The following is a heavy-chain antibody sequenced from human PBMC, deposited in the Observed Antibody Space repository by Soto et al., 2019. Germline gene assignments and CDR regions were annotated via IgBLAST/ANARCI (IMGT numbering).Heavy chain of an antibody. V-gene: IGHV4-4*07. CDR1: VGTISSYY. J-gene: IGHJ5*02. CDR2: IYSSGNT. D-gene: IGHD2-2*01. CDR3: ASGQRFSDWFDP. Sequence: SETLSLPCSVSVGTISSYYGTWIRQPAGKGLEWIGRIYSSGNTKHNPSLQRRVTMSLDTSNNQSSLRLTSVSAADTAVYSCASGQRFSDWFDPWGQGTSVTVSS.